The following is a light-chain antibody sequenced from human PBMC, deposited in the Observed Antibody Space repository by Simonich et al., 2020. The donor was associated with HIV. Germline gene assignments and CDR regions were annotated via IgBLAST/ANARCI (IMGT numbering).Light chain of an antibody. V-gene: IGKV1-9*01. CDR1: QGISSY. CDR2: AAS. J-gene: IGKJ3*01. CDR3: QQLNSFT. Sequence: IRMNQSPSSLSASIGDRVTITCRASQGISSYLAWYQQKPGKAPKLLIYAASTLQSGVPSRFSGSGSGTEFTLTISSLQPEDFATYYCQQLNSFTFGPGTKVDIK.